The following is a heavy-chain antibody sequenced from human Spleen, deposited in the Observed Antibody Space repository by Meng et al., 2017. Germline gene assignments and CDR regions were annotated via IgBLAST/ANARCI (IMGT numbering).Heavy chain of an antibody. J-gene: IGHJ4*02. V-gene: IGHV3-74*01. CDR2: INDDGSVT. D-gene: IGHD3/OR15-3a*01. CDR1: GFTVSSNY. Sequence: GESLKISCAASGFTVSSNYMSWVRQAPGKGLEWVSRINDDGSVTTYTDSVKGRFAISRDNARDTLYLQMDSLRAEDTAVYYCARDLNWVVWDFWGQGTLVTVSS. CDR3: ARDLNWVVWDF.